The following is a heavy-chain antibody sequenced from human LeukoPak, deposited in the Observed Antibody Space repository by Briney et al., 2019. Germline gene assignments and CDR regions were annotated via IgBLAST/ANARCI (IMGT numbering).Heavy chain of an antibody. Sequence: PSETLSLTCTVSGVSISSGGYYWSWIRQPPGKGLEWIGYIYHSGSTYYNPSLKSRVTISVDRSKNQFSLKPSSVTAADTAVYYCARDWSGSYDFDYWGQGTLVTVSS. V-gene: IGHV4-30-2*01. CDR1: GVSISSGGYY. J-gene: IGHJ4*02. D-gene: IGHD1-26*01. CDR3: ARDWSGSYDFDY. CDR2: IYHSGST.